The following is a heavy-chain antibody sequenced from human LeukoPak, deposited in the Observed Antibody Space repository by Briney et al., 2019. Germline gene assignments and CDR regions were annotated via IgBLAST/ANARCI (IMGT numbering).Heavy chain of an antibody. D-gene: IGHD2-2*02. J-gene: IGHJ4*02. CDR2: ISAGGT. CDR1: GFTFSNFA. Sequence: HPGGSLRLSCAASGFTFSNFAMNWVRQAPGKGLEWVSAISAGGTFYADFVKGRFTISRDNSKNTLYLQMNSLKVDDTAVYYCVKGLYTIDYWGQGTLVTVSS. CDR3: VKGLYTIDY. V-gene: IGHV3-23*01.